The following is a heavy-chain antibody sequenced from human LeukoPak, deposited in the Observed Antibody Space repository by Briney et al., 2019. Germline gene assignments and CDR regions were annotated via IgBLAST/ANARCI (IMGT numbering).Heavy chain of an antibody. Sequence: ASVKVSCKASGYTFTGYYMHWVRQAPGQGLEWMGWINPNSGGTNYAQKFQGRVTMTRDTSISTAYMELSRLRSDDTAAYYCARGGWEATVTTGPYYYYGMDVWGQGTTVTVSS. J-gene: IGHJ6*02. CDR1: GYTFTGYY. CDR3: ARGGWEATVTTGPYYYYGMDV. V-gene: IGHV1-2*02. CDR2: INPNSGGT. D-gene: IGHD4-17*01.